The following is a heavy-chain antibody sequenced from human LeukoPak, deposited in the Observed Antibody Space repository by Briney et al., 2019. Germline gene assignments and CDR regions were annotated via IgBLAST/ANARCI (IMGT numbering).Heavy chain of an antibody. Sequence: GVSLRLSCAASGFTFSSYAMSWVRQAPGKGLEWVSTINRNGSSTYYGDSVKGRFTISRDNSKNTLSLQMNSLRAEDTAVYYCAKEYYVLLVYALGGSFDYWGRGTLVTVAS. J-gene: IGHJ4*02. D-gene: IGHD2-8*02. V-gene: IGHV3-23*01. CDR2: INRNGSST. CDR1: GFTFSSYA. CDR3: AKEYYVLLVYALGGSFDY.